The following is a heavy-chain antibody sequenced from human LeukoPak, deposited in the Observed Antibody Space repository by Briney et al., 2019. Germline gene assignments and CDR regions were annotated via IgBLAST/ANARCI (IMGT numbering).Heavy chain of an antibody. Sequence: GGSLRLSCAASGLTFSGSAMSWVRQAPGKGLEWISLISGSGNSTYYADSVKGRFTISRDNSNNMLYLQMNSLRAEDTAIYYCAKVLVLVSANRYYFDYWGQGTLVTVSS. CDR3: AKVLVLVSANRYYFDY. D-gene: IGHD2-15*01. CDR1: GLTFSGSA. J-gene: IGHJ4*02. V-gene: IGHV3-23*01. CDR2: ISGSGNST.